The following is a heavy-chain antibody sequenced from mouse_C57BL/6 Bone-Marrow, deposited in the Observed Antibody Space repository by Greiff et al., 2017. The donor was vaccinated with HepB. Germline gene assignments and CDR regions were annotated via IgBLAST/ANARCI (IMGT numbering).Heavy chain of an antibody. CDR3: ARGYYDSSSLSFDY. CDR2: FHTYNDDT. Sequence: VKLQESGAELVKPGASVKMSCKASGYTFTTYPIEWMKQNHGKSLEWIGNFHTYNDDTKYNEKFKGKATLTVEKSSSTVYLELSRLTSDDSAVYYCARGYYDSSSLSFDYWGQGTTLTVSS. V-gene: IGHV1-47*01. CDR1: GYTFTTYP. J-gene: IGHJ2*01. D-gene: IGHD1-1*01.